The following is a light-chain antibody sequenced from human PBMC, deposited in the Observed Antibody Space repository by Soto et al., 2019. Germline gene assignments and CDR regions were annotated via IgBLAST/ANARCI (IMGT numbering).Light chain of an antibody. CDR1: QSVSSY. CDR3: QQRSNWPPLT. Sequence: EIVLTQSPAILSVSPGERATLSCGASQSVSSYLAWYQQKPGQAPRLLIYDASNRATGIPARFSGSGSGTDFTLTISSLEPEDFAVYYCQQRSNWPPLTFGGGTKVDIK. V-gene: IGKV3-11*01. J-gene: IGKJ4*01. CDR2: DAS.